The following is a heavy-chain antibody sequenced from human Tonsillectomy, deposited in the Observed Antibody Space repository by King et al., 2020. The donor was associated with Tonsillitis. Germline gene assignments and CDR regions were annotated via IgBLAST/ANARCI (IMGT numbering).Heavy chain of an antibody. CDR3: AKVLIYYGSVSYNYFDY. CDR2: IRYDGSNK. J-gene: IGHJ4*02. D-gene: IGHD3-10*01. Sequence: VQLVESGGGVVQPGGSLRLSCAASGFTFSSYGMHWVRQAPGKGLEWVTFIRYDGSNKYYADSVKGRFTISRDNSKNTLYLQMNSLRAEDTAVYYCAKVLIYYGSVSYNYFDYWGQGTLVTVSS. CDR1: GFTFSSYG. V-gene: IGHV3-30*02.